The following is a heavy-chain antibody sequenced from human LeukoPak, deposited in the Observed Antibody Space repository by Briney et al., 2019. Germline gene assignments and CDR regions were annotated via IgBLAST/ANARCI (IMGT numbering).Heavy chain of an antibody. D-gene: IGHD3-10*01. CDR1: GGSIIGYY. Sequence: SETLSLTCTVSGGSIIGYYWSWIRQPPGKGLEWIGYIYYSGTTNYDPSLKSRVTISVDTSKNQFSLKLNSVTAADTAVYYCARSGTYYNNWFDPWGQGTLVTVSS. J-gene: IGHJ5*02. CDR3: ARSGTYYNNWFDP. CDR2: IYYSGTT. V-gene: IGHV4-59*08.